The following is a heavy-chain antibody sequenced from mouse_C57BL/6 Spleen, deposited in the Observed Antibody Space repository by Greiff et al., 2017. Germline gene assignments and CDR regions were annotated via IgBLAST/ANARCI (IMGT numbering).Heavy chain of an antibody. CDR3: TKSFAY. Sequence: QVQLKQSGAELVRPGASVTLSCKASGYTFTDYEMHWVKQTPVHGLEWIGAIDPEPGCTAYNQKFKGKSILTADKSSSTAYMELRSLTSEDSAVYYCTKSFAYWGQGTLVTVSA. CDR1: GYTFTDYE. J-gene: IGHJ3*01. V-gene: IGHV1-15*01. D-gene: IGHD6-2*01. CDR2: IDPEPGCT.